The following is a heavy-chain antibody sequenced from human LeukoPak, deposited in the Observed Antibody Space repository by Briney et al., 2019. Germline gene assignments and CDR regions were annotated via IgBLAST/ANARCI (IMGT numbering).Heavy chain of an antibody. V-gene: IGHV3-30*02. J-gene: IGHJ4*02. D-gene: IGHD3-3*01. Sequence: GGSLRLSCVVSGMTFERHGMHWVRQSPGKGLEWLAFIKHDGSRTDYEDSVKGRFTVSRENSKNTLYLEMNSLRAEDTAVYYCVKDTIFTVDPFDYWGQGTLVTVSS. CDR1: GMTFERHG. CDR2: IKHDGSRT. CDR3: VKDTIFTVDPFDY.